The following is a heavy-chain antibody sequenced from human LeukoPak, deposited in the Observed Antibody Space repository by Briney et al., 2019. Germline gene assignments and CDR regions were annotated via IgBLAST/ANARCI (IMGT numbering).Heavy chain of an antibody. CDR2: ISAYNGNT. CDR1: GYTFTSYG. D-gene: IGHD3-10*01. CDR3: AREGHVLLWFGELFGAFDI. J-gene: IGHJ3*02. V-gene: IGHV1-18*01. Sequence: ASVKVSCKASGYTFTSYGISWVRQAPGQGLEWMGWISAYNGNTNYAQELQGRVTMTTDTSTSTAYMELRSLRSDDTAVYYCAREGHVLLWFGELFGAFDIWGQGTMVTVSS.